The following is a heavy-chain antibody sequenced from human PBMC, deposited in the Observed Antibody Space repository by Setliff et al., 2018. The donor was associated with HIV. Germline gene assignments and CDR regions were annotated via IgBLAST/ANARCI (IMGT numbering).Heavy chain of an antibody. CDR3: ARDFVSRAPWSGYGY. J-gene: IGHJ4*02. CDR2: ISNDATQT. V-gene: IGHV3-30*04. D-gene: IGHD3-3*01. CDR1: GFQFTSFV. Sequence: PGGSLRLSCSASGFQFTSFVFHWVRQAPGKGLEWVAVISNDATQTYYADSVRGRFTISRDSSKNALYLKFYRPRPDDTAVYYCARDFVSRAPWSGYGYWGQGTLVTVSS.